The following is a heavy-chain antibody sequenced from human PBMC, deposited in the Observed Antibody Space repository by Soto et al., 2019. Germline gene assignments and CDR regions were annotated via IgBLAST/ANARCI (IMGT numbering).Heavy chain of an antibody. CDR1: GFTFSNYA. Sequence: EVQLLESGGGLVQPGGSLRLACVASGFTFSNYAMGWVRQAPGKGLEWVSSISGNGGNIDYADSVKGRLTISRDNSKNTLYLQMSYLTAEDTAAYYCAKAVAGDWYFDLWGRGTLITVSS. CDR3: AKAVAGDWYFDL. J-gene: IGHJ2*01. D-gene: IGHD6-19*01. V-gene: IGHV3-23*01. CDR2: ISGNGGNI.